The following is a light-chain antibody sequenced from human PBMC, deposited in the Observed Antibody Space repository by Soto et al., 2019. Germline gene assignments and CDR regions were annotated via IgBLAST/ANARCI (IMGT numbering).Light chain of an antibody. CDR2: DAS. J-gene: IGKJ4*01. V-gene: IGKV3-11*01. CDR1: QSITNS. Sequence: ESVLTQSPATLSLSPGDRATLSCRASQSITNSLAWYRHQPGQPPRLLIYDASKRATGIPARLIGSGSGTHFTLPISRLEPQDFGLYYCQQRSNWPSVTFGGATKVETK. CDR3: QQRSNWPSVT.